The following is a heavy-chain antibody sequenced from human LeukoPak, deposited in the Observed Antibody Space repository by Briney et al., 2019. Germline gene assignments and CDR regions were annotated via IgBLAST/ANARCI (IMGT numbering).Heavy chain of an antibody. V-gene: IGHV1-46*01. CDR2: IYPRDGST. CDR3: ARDQEGFDY. CDR1: GYTFTSNY. Sequence: ASVKVSCKASGYTFTSNYIHWVRQAPGQGLEWMGMIYPRDGSTSYAQKFQGRVTVTRDTSTSTVHMELSGLRSEDTAVYYCARDQEGFDYWDQGTLVTVSS. J-gene: IGHJ4*02.